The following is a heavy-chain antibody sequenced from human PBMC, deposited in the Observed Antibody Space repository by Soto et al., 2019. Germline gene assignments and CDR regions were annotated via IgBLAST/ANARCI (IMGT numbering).Heavy chain of an antibody. Sequence: GGSLRLSCAASGFTFSNYGMHWVRQAPGKGLEWVAVISYDGSNKYYAGPLKGRFTISRDNSKNTLYLQMNSLRAEDTAVYYCAKGAYGSGSLYYFDYWGQGTLVTVSS. D-gene: IGHD3-10*01. V-gene: IGHV3-30*18. CDR1: GFTFSNYG. CDR3: AKGAYGSGSLYYFDY. CDR2: ISYDGSNK. J-gene: IGHJ4*02.